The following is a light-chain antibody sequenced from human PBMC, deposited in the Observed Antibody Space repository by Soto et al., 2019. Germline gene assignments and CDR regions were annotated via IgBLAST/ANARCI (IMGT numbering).Light chain of an antibody. Sequence: DIVLTQSPATLSLSPGDRATLTCRASESIGTYLAWYQQNPGQAPRLLISDASKRATGIPARFSGSGSGRDFTLTISSLEPEDFSVYYCQQRTNWPPWTFGQGTKVEIK. J-gene: IGKJ1*01. CDR3: QQRTNWPPWT. CDR2: DAS. CDR1: ESIGTY. V-gene: IGKV3-11*02.